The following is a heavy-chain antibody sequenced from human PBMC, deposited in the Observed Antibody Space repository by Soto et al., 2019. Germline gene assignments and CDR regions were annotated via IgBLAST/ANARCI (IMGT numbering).Heavy chain of an antibody. J-gene: IGHJ3*02. Sequence: PGGSLRLSCAASGFTVSSNYMSWVRQAPGKGLEWVSVIYSGGSTYYADSVKGRFTISRDNSKNTLYLQMNSLRAEDTAMYYCARGLRYYDSSGYPSDAFDIWGQGTMVTVSS. CDR1: GFTVSSNY. D-gene: IGHD3-22*01. CDR3: ARGLRYYDSSGYPSDAFDI. CDR2: IYSGGST. V-gene: IGHV3-53*01.